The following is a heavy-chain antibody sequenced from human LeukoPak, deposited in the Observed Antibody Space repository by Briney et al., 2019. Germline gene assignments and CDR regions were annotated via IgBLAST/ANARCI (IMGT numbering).Heavy chain of an antibody. CDR2: IIPILGIA. CDR1: GGTFSSYA. CDR3: ARLRGGFWSGYTNDY. J-gene: IGHJ4*02. Sequence: SVEVSCKASGGTFSSYAISWVRQAPGQGLEWMGRIIPILGIANYAQKFQGRVTITADKSTSTAYMELSSLRSEDTAVYYCARLRGGFWSGYTNDYWGQGTLVTVSS. D-gene: IGHD3-3*01. V-gene: IGHV1-69*04.